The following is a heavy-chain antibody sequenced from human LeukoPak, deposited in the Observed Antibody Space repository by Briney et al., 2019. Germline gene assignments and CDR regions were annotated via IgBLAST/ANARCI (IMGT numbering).Heavy chain of an antibody. CDR1: GYTFTSYH. Sequence: ASVKVSCKASGYTFTSYHMHWVRQAPGQGLEWMGIINPSGGSTSYAQKFQGRVTMTRDTSTSTVYMELSGLRSEDTAVYYCARDSSGYRARAGAFDIWGQGTMVTVSS. J-gene: IGHJ3*02. V-gene: IGHV1-46*01. CDR2: INPSGGST. D-gene: IGHD3-22*01. CDR3: ARDSSGYRARAGAFDI.